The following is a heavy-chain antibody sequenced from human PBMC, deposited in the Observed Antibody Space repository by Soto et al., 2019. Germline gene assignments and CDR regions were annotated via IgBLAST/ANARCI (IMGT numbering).Heavy chain of an antibody. CDR2: IWYDGTIK. V-gene: IGHV3-33*01. CDR3: ARGMRRWELLGH. Sequence: QVQLVESGGGVVQPGKTLRLSCAASGFTFTNHAMHWVRQAPGKGLEWVAAIWYDGTIKYYADSVKGRLTISRDNSKNTLYLQMHSLRAEDTAIYYCARGMRRWELLGHWGQGTPVTVSS. D-gene: IGHD1-26*01. J-gene: IGHJ4*02. CDR1: GFTFTNHA.